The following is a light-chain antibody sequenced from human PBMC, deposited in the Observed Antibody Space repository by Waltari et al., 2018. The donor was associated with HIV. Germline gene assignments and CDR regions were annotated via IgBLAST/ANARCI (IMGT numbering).Light chain of an antibody. CDR1: SSNIGTYT. CDR3: ATWDDSLNVI. V-gene: IGLV1-44*01. J-gene: IGLJ2*01. Sequence: QSVLTQPPSASGTPGQRVTISCSGSSSNIGTYTVNWYQQLPGTAPKLLIQNNSQRPSGVPDRFSGSKSGTSASLAISGLQSEDEADYYCATWDDSLNVIFGGGTKLTVL. CDR2: NNS.